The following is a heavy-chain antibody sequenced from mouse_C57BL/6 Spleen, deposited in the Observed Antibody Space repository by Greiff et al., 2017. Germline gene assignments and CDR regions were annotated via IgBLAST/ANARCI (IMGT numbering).Heavy chain of an antibody. D-gene: IGHD4-1*01. CDR3: TRITVTAYWYFDV. Sequence: EVKLVESGGGLVQPGGSMKLSCAASGFTFSDAWMDWVRQSPEKGLEWVAEIRNKANNHATYYAESVKGRFTISRDDSKSSVYLQMNSLRAEDTGIYYCTRITVTAYWYFDVWGTGTTVTVSS. J-gene: IGHJ1*03. CDR2: IRNKANNHAT. CDR1: GFTFSDAW. V-gene: IGHV6-6*01.